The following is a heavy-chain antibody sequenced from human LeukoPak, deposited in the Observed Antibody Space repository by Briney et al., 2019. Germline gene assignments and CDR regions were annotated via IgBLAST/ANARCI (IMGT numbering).Heavy chain of an antibody. CDR2: IYHSGST. V-gene: IGHV4-4*02. J-gene: IGHJ4*02. D-gene: IGHD6-19*01. Sequence: PSGTLSLTCAVSGGSISSSNWWSWVRQPPGKGLEWIGEIYHSGSTNYNPSLKSRVTISVDKSKNQFSLKLSSVTAADTAVYYCARAHSAAGSGWSDYFDYWGQGTLVTVSS. CDR1: GGSISSSNW. CDR3: ARAHSAAGSGWSDYFDY.